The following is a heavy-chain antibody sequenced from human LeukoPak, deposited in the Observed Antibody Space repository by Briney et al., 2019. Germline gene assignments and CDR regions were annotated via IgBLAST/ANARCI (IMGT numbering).Heavy chain of an antibody. Sequence: SETLSLTCAVYGGSFSGYYWSWIRQPPGKGLEWIGEINHSGSTNYNPSLKSRVTISVDTSKNQFSLKLSSVTAADTAVYYCARELHSGSYYFDYWGQGTLVTVSS. CDR3: ARELHSGSYYFDY. CDR1: GGSFSGYY. J-gene: IGHJ4*02. D-gene: IGHD1-26*01. V-gene: IGHV4-34*01. CDR2: INHSGST.